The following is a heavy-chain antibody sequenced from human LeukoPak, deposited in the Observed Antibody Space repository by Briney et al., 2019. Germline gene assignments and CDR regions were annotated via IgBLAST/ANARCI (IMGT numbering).Heavy chain of an antibody. Sequence: GGSLRLSCAASGFIFNSYAMNWVRQAPGKGLEWVSFISGDAGSTYYADSVKGRFTISRDHSKNTLFVPMNSLRADDTAVYYCAKDKGGAAGSFDYWGQGTLVTVSS. V-gene: IGHV3-23*01. D-gene: IGHD6-13*01. CDR1: GFIFNSYA. CDR2: ISGDAGST. CDR3: AKDKGGAAGSFDY. J-gene: IGHJ4*02.